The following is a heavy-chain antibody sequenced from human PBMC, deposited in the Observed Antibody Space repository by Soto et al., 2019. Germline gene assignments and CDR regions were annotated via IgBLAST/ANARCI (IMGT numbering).Heavy chain of an antibody. V-gene: IGHV3-23*01. CDR1: GFKFSNYA. CDR2: ISATGGGT. Sequence: GGSLRLSCAASGFKFSNYAMSWVRQAPGKGLEWVPLISATGGGTYYADSVKGRFTISRDNSHNTLYLQVHSLTAEDTAVYYCAKDRRAGGNSAFYFDFWGQGAQVTVSS. D-gene: IGHD3-16*01. J-gene: IGHJ4*02. CDR3: AKDRRAGGNSAFYFDF.